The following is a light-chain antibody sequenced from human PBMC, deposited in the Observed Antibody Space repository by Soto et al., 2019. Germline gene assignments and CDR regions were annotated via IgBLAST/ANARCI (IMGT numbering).Light chain of an antibody. Sequence: IQMTQSPSSVSASVGDTVTITCRASQVISSLLAWYQQKPGQAPKLLIFAASKLQSGVPSRFSGSGSRTEFTLTISNLQPEDVATYYCQQADSLPSTFGQGTRLEIK. J-gene: IGKJ5*01. V-gene: IGKV1D-12*01. CDR3: QQADSLPST. CDR1: QVISSL. CDR2: AAS.